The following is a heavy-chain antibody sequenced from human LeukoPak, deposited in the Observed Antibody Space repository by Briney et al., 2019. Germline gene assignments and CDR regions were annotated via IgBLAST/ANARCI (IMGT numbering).Heavy chain of an antibody. D-gene: IGHD3-16*02. CDR2: IHPSTGNP. CDR3: ARAYQRLGELSLPNY. Sequence: ASVKVSCKASGYTFTNYAMNWVRQAPGQGLEWMGWIHPSTGNPTYAQGFTGRFVFSLDTSVSTTYLQISSLKAEDTAVYYCARAYQRLGELSLPNYWGLGTLVTVSS. J-gene: IGHJ4*02. CDR1: GYTFTNYA. V-gene: IGHV7-4-1*02.